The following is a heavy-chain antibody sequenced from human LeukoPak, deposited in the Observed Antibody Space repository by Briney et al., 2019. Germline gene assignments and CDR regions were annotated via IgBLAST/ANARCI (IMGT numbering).Heavy chain of an antibody. Sequence: GGSLRLSCAASGFTFSSYAMSWVRQAAGEGLEFDSAVSGSGGKTYYADSVKGRLIISRDNSKKTLYLQMNPLIADDPAAYYFAKVSRRNLTTPVDYWGQGTLVTVSS. D-gene: IGHD1-1*01. CDR3: AKVSRRNLTTPVDY. V-gene: IGHV3-23*01. CDR2: VSGSGGKT. CDR1: GFTFSSYA. J-gene: IGHJ4*02.